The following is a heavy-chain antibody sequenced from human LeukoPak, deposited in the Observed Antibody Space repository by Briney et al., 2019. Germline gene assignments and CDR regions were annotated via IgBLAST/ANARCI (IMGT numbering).Heavy chain of an antibody. V-gene: IGHV1-69*13. J-gene: IGHJ3*02. CDR1: GGTFSSYA. CDR2: IIPIFGTA. Sequence: ASVKVSCKASGGTFSSYAISWVRQAPGQGLEWMGGIIPIFGTANYAQKFQGRVTITADESTSTAYMELSSLRSEDTAVYYCARVSYYYGYAFDIWGQGTMVTVSS. CDR3: ARVSYYYGYAFDI. D-gene: IGHD3-10*01.